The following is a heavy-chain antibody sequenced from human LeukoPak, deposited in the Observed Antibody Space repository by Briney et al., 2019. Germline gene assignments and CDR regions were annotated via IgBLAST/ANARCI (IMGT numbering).Heavy chain of an antibody. V-gene: IGHV1-2*02. D-gene: IGHD4-23*01. CDR2: VNPNSGGT. CDR1: GYTFTGYY. CDR3: GRGVTPMGYYYMDV. J-gene: IGHJ6*03. Sequence: ASVKVSCKASGYTFTGYYMHWVRQAPGQGLEWMGWVNPNSGGTNYAQKFQGRVIMTRDTSISTAYMELSRLRSDDTAVYYCGRGVTPMGYYYMDVWGKGTTVTVSS.